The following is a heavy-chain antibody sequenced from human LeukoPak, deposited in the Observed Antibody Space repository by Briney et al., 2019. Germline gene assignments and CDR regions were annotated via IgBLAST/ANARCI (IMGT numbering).Heavy chain of an antibody. J-gene: IGHJ6*03. V-gene: IGHV4-39*07. D-gene: IGHD3-22*01. CDR3: ARGWRDDSRFYYYYYMDV. CDR1: GASFNSDDQY. CDR2: IHPSGML. Sequence: PSETLSLTCTVSGASFNSDDQYWNWIRQSPGKGLEWIGSIHPSGMLYNNPSLESRVTISVDTSKNQFSLKLSSVTAADTAVYYCARGWRDDSRFYYYYYMDVWGKGTTVTVSS.